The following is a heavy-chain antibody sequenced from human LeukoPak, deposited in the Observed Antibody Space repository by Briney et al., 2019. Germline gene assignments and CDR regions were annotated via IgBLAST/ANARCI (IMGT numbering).Heavy chain of an antibody. CDR3: AKGSGFLGGYYFDY. CDR2: INAGGGST. Sequence: GGSLRLSCAASGFSFNTYAMSWVRQAPGEGLEWVSGINAGGGSTYYADSVKGRFTISRDNSRNTLYLQINSLRAEDTAVYYCAKGSGFLGGYYFDYWGQGTLVTVSS. D-gene: IGHD3-9*01. CDR1: GFSFNTYA. V-gene: IGHV3-23*01. J-gene: IGHJ4*02.